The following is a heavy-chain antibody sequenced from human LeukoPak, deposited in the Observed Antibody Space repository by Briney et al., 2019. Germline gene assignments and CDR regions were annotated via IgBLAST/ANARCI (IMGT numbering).Heavy chain of an antibody. CDR1: GFTDNTYY. J-gene: IGHJ4*02. CDR2: IYGGGTT. Sequence: PGGPLRLSCAASGFTDNTYYMSWVRQAPGKGLEWVSVIYGGGTTYYADSVKGRFTISRDDSNNTLYLQMNSLRAEDTAVYYCARDSGPVDQLLSFDLWGQGTLVTVSS. V-gene: IGHV3-53*01. CDR3: ARDSGPVDQLLSFDL. D-gene: IGHD2-2*01.